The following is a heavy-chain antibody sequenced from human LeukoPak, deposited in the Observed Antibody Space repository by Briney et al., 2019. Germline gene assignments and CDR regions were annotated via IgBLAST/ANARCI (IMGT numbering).Heavy chain of an antibody. CDR2: ISYDGSNK. V-gene: IGHV3-30*04. CDR3: ARDQLRCFDYYFDY. Sequence: GGSLRLSCAASGFTFSSYAMHWVRQAPGKGLEWVAVISYDGSNKYYADSVKGRFTISRDNSKNTLYLQMNSLRAEDTAVYYCARDQLRCFDYYFDYWGQGTLVTVSS. D-gene: IGHD3-9*01. CDR1: GFTFSSYA. J-gene: IGHJ4*02.